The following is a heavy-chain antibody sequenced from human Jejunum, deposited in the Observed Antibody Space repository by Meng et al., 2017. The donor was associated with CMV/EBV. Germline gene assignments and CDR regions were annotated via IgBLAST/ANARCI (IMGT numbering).Heavy chain of an antibody. V-gene: IGHV3-23*03. CDR1: TFNFYA. D-gene: IGHD3-22*01. CDR3: AKYYDSSGYSFGKHYFDY. CDR2: IYSGDSST. J-gene: IGHJ4*02. Sequence: TFNFYAMSWVRQAPGKGLEWVSVIYSGDSSTHYADSVKGRFTIPRDNSKNTLYLQMNSLRAEDTAVYYCAKYYDSSGYSFGKHYFDYWGQGTLVTVSS.